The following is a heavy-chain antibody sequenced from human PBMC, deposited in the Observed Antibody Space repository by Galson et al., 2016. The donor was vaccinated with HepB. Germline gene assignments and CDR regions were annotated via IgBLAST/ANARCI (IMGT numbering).Heavy chain of an antibody. CDR3: ARDYYGSGSSI. D-gene: IGHD3-10*01. Sequence: SETLSLTCTVSGGSISSYYWSWIRQPPGKGLEWIGNIYYSGSTNYNPSLKSRVTMSVDTSKNQFSLKLSSVTAADTAVYYCARDYYGSGSSIWGQGTLVTVSS. CDR1: GGSISSYY. J-gene: IGHJ4*02. CDR2: IYYSGST. V-gene: IGHV4-59*01.